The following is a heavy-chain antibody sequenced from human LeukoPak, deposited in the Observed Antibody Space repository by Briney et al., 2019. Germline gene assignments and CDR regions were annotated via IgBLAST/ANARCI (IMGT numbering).Heavy chain of an antibody. V-gene: IGHV1-2*02. Sequence: GASVKVSCKASGYIFTGYYMHWVRQAPGQGLDWMGWINPNSGGTNYAQKFQGRVTMTRDTSINTAYVELSRLRSDDTAVYYCVTRSPGDCWGQGTLVTVSS. CDR3: VTRSPGDC. J-gene: IGHJ4*02. CDR2: INPNSGGT. CDR1: GYIFTGYY.